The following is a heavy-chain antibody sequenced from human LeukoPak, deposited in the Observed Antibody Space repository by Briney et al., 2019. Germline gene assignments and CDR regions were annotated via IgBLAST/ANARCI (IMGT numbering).Heavy chain of an antibody. CDR3: AKGFDFWSGPFDY. J-gene: IGHJ4*02. Sequence: PGGSLRLSCTASGFTFSDYYMSWIRQAPGKGLEWVSYVSQSGSTIYYADSVKGRFTISRDNGKNSLYLQMNSLRAEDTAVYYCAKGFDFWSGPFDYWGQGTLVTVSS. D-gene: IGHD3-3*01. CDR2: VSQSGSTI. V-gene: IGHV3-11*04. CDR1: GFTFSDYY.